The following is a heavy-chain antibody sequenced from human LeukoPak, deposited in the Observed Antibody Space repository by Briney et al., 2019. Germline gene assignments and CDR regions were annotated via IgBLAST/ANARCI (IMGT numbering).Heavy chain of an antibody. Sequence: ASVKVSCKTSGCTFAAYGINWVRQAPGQGLEWMGRITTYNGKTNYGLKFQGRVTMTADTSANTVFMELRSLRSDDTAVYFCARDLRGNVHFDYWGQGALVTVSS. CDR3: ARDLRGNVHFDY. D-gene: IGHD1-1*01. V-gene: IGHV1-18*01. J-gene: IGHJ4*02. CDR2: ITTYNGKT. CDR1: GCTFAAYG.